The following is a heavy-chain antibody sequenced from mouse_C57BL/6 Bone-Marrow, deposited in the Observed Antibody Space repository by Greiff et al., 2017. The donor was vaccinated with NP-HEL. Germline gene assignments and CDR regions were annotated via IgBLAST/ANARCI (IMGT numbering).Heavy chain of an antibody. CDR1: GYTFTSYG. D-gene: IGHD1-1*01. CDR2: IYPRSGNT. CDR3: ARTNSNYYGSSPSDY. Sequence: QVQLKQSGAELARPGASVKLSCKASGYTFTSYGISWVKQRTGQGLEWIGEIYPRSGNTYYNEKFKGKATLTADKSSSTAYMELRSLTSEDSAVYFCARTNSNYYGSSPSDYWGQGTTLTVSS. V-gene: IGHV1-81*01. J-gene: IGHJ2*01.